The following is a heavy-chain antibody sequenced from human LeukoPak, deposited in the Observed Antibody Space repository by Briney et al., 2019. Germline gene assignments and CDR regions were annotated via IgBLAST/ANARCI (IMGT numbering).Heavy chain of an antibody. CDR1: GGTFSSYA. J-gene: IGHJ3*02. V-gene: IGHV1-69*05. CDR3: ARAYDSRGSDAFDI. CDR2: IIPIFGTA. D-gene: IGHD3-22*01. Sequence: ASVKVSCKASGGTFSSYAISWVRQAPGQGLEWMGGIIPIFGTANYAQKLQGRVTMTTDTSTSTAYMELRSLRSDDTAVYYCARAYDSRGSDAFDIWGQGTMVTVSS.